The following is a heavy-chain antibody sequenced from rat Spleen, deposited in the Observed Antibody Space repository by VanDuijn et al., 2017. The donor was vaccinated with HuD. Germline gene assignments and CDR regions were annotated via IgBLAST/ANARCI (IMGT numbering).Heavy chain of an antibody. V-gene: IGHV5-29*01. CDR1: GFSFSDCY. D-gene: IGHD2-7*01. CDR3: VRQGYLRDWYFDF. J-gene: IGHJ1*01. CDR2: ISYDGSST. Sequence: EVQLVESDGGLVQPGRSLKLSCATSGFSFSDCYMAWVRQAPTKGLEWVATISYDGSSTYYRDSVKGRFTVSRNNAKSTLYLEMDSLRSEDTATYYCVRQGYLRDWYFDFWGPATMVTVSS.